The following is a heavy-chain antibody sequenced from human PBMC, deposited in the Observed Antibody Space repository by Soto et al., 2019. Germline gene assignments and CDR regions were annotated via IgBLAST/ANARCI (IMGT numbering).Heavy chain of an antibody. CDR3: AKDLTVEDTAMVT. J-gene: IGHJ5*02. D-gene: IGHD5-18*01. Sequence: VQLLESGAGLVQPGGSLRLSCAASGFTFSSYAMSWVRQAPGKGLEWVSAITGSGGSTYYADSVKGRFTISRDNSKSTLYLQMNSLRAEDTAVYYCAKDLTVEDTAMVTWGQGTLVTVSS. V-gene: IGHV3-23*01. CDR2: ITGSGGST. CDR1: GFTFSSYA.